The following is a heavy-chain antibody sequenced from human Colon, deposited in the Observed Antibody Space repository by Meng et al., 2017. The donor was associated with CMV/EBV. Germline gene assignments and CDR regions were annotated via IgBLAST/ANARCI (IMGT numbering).Heavy chain of an antibody. J-gene: IGHJ4*02. Sequence: ASVKVSCKTSGYTFTSYYVHWVRQAPGQGLEWMGVINPGGEITSYAQQFQGRVTMTRDTSTRTVYLELSSLTSEDPAVYYCAREKGIVGASHYYFDSWGQGTLVTVSS. CDR1: GYTFTSYY. CDR2: INPGGEIT. CDR3: AREKGIVGASHYYFDS. D-gene: IGHD1-26*01. V-gene: IGHV1-46*01.